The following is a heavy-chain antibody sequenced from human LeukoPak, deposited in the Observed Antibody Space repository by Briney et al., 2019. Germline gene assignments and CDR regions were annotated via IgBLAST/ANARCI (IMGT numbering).Heavy chain of an antibody. CDR1: GGSISSSSYY. CDR2: IYYSGST. J-gene: IGHJ4*02. Sequence: SETLSLTCTVSGGSISSSSYYWGWIRQPPGKGLEGIGSIYYSGSTYYNPSLKIRVTISVYTSKNSFSLNLISLTAADTAVYYCARLGVTYYYDSSGGAFDYWGQGTLVTVSS. V-gene: IGHV4-39*02. CDR3: ARLGVTYYYDSSGGAFDY. D-gene: IGHD3-22*01.